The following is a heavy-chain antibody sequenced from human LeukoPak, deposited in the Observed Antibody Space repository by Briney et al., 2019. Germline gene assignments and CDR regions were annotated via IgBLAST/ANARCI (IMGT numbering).Heavy chain of an antibody. CDR3: GRQGYTGSHYFIDF. CDR2: IYTTGTT. V-gene: IGHV4-4*07. Sequence: SETLSLTCTVSSGSISSYHWGWVRQPPGKGLEWIGRIYTTGTTHYNPSLKSRLTMSVDASTNQFSLNLTSVTAADTAVYYCGRQGYTGSHYFIDFWSQGTLVAVS. D-gene: IGHD1-26*01. CDR1: SGSISSYH. J-gene: IGHJ4*02.